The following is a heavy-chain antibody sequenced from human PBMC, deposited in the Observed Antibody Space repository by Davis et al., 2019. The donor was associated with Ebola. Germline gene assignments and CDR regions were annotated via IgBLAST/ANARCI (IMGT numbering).Heavy chain of an antibody. D-gene: IGHD3-16*01. Sequence: PGGSLRLSCAASGFTFSSYAMHWVRQAPGKGLEWVAVISYDGSNKYYADSVKGRFTISRDNSKNTLYLQMNSLRAEDTAVYYCARARGLGGSYPNYFDYWGQGTLVTASS. CDR2: ISYDGSNK. V-gene: IGHV3-30-3*01. J-gene: IGHJ4*02. CDR3: ARARGLGGSYPNYFDY. CDR1: GFTFSSYA.